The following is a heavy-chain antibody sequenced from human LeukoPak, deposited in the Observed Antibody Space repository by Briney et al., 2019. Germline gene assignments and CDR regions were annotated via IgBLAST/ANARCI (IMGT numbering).Heavy chain of an antibody. CDR2: IIPIFGTA. CDR3: ARWASQRITIFGVVIAPYYYYGMDV. Sequence: EASVKVSCKASGGTFSSYAISWVRQAPGQGLEWMGGIIPIFGTANYAQKSQGRVTITADESTSTAYMELSSLRSEDTAVYYCARWASQRITIFGVVIAPYYYYGMDVWGQGTTVTVSS. J-gene: IGHJ6*02. D-gene: IGHD3-3*01. CDR1: GGTFSSYA. V-gene: IGHV1-69*01.